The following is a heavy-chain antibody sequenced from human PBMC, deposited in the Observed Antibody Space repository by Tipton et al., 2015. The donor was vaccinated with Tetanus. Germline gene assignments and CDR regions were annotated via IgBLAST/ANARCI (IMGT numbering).Heavy chain of an antibody. Sequence: QLVQSGAEVEKPGASVKVSCKASGYTFKHYGVNWVRQAPGQGLEWMGWISPFNENVNYAEKFRGRLTMTTDRSTATVYMDLRSLKSDDTAIYYCARGRGLGPHEYLEHWGQGTLVTVS. CDR1: GYTFKHYG. D-gene: IGHD3/OR15-3a*01. J-gene: IGHJ5*02. CDR2: ISPFNENV. CDR3: ARGRGLGPHEYLEH. V-gene: IGHV1-18*01.